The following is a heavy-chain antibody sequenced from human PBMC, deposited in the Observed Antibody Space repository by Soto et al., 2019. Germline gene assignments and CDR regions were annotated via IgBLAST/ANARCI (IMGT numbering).Heavy chain of an antibody. CDR2: IYPGDSDT. J-gene: IGHJ6*04. V-gene: IGHV5-51*01. D-gene: IGHD3-3*02. Sequence: PGESLKISCKGSGYTFTDYWIGWVRQLPGKGLEWMGIIYPGDSDTRYSPSFQGHVTITVDKSTNTAYLQWNTLRASDTAMYYCARHISIFRSSYHAMEVGGKGTRFAVSS. CDR3: ARHISIFRSSYHAMEV. CDR1: GYTFTDYW.